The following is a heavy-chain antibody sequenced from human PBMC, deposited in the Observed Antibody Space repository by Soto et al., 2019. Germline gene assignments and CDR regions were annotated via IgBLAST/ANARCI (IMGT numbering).Heavy chain of an antibody. V-gene: IGHV4-59*08. Sequence: SETLSLTCTVSDDSSSNYKWSWIRQPPGRRLEWIGYIDSNGGTSYNPSLQSRVTISIDTSTKQFFLKLSSVTAADTALYYCVRQGFGRLHGLVDVWGQGTTVTVSS. D-gene: IGHD3-10*01. CDR1: DDSSSNYK. CDR2: IDSNGGT. J-gene: IGHJ6*02. CDR3: VRQGFGRLHGLVDV.